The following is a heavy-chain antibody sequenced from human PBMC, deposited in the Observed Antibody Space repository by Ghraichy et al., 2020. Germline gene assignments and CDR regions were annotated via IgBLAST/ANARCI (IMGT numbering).Heavy chain of an antibody. CDR2: INGSGSDT. J-gene: IGHJ4*02. Sequence: GGSLRLSCAASGFTFSSYAMSWVRQAPGEGLEWVSAINGSGSDTYYADSVKGRFTISRDNSENTVFLQMNSLRAEDTAIYYCAKDRFSGTYPYHFDYWGQGMLVTVSS. V-gene: IGHV3-23*01. CDR1: GFTFSSYA. D-gene: IGHD1-26*01. CDR3: AKDRFSGTYPYHFDY.